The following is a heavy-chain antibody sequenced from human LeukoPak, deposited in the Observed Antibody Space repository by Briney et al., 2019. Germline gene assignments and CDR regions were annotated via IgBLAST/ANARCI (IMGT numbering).Heavy chain of an antibody. V-gene: IGHV3-21*01. J-gene: IGHJ4*02. CDR3: ARDPGVGAI. CDR2: ITSSSTYM. D-gene: IGHD1-26*01. Sequence: GGSLRLSCAASGFTFNSYNMNWVRQAPGKGLEWVSSITSSSTYMYYADSVKGRFTISRDNARNSLYLQMNSLRAEDTAVYYCARDPGVGAIWGQGTLVTVSS. CDR1: GFTFNSYN.